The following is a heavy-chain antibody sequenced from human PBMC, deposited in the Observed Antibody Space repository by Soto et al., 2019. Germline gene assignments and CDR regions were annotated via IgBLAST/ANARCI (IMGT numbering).Heavy chain of an antibody. CDR3: ARRAYGDYYYYYMDV. CDR2: IYPGDSDT. J-gene: IGHJ6*03. Sequence: GRSLKISCKGSGYSFTSYWIGWVRQMPGKGLEWMGIIYPGDSDTRYSPSFQGQVTISADKSISTAYLQWSSLKASDTAMYYCARRAYGDYYYYYMDVWGKGTTVTVSS. V-gene: IGHV5-51*03. D-gene: IGHD4-17*01. CDR1: GYSFTSYW.